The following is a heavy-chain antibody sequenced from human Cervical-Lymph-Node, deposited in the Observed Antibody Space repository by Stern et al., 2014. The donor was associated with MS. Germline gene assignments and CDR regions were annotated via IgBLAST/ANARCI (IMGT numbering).Heavy chain of an antibody. CDR3: ARGDISDH. Sequence: QVQLGQSGPGLVKPSQTLSLTCTVSGDSITRTDYFWSWIRQHPGKGLEWIGYIYYSVGTYYNPSLKSRVSISADTSKNQFSLKLTSVTAADTAVYYCARGDISDHWGQGILVTVSS. CDR1: GDSITRTDYF. J-gene: IGHJ5*02. D-gene: IGHD3-3*02. V-gene: IGHV4-31*03. CDR2: IYYSVGT.